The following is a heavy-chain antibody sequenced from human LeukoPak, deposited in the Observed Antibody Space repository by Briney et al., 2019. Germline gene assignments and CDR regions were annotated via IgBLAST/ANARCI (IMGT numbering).Heavy chain of an antibody. D-gene: IGHD5-12*01. Sequence: ASVNVSCKASGYTFTIYYMHWVRQAPGQGLEWMGWINPNSGDTNYAQKFQGRVTMTRDTSISTAYMELSRLRSDDTAVYYCARVAATIADWGQGTLVTVSS. CDR2: INPNSGDT. J-gene: IGHJ4*02. CDR1: GYTFTIYY. CDR3: ARVAATIAD. V-gene: IGHV1-2*02.